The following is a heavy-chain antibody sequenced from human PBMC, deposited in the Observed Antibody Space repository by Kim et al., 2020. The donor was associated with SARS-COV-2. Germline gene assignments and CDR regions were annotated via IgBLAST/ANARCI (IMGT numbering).Heavy chain of an antibody. CDR1: GYTFTSYY. CDR2: INPSGGST. Sequence: ASVKVSCKASGYTFTSYYMHWVRQAPGQGLEWMGIINPSGGSTSYAQKFQGRVTMTRDTSTSTVYMELSSLRSEDTAVYYCARDRPYYYDSSGYYYLDYWGQGTLVTVSS. V-gene: IGHV1-46*01. D-gene: IGHD3-22*01. CDR3: ARDRPYYYDSSGYYYLDY. J-gene: IGHJ4*02.